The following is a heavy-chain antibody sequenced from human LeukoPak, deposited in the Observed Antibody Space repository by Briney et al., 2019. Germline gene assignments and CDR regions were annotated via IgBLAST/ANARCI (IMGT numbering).Heavy chain of an antibody. CDR2: IYYSGST. V-gene: IGHV4-59*01. J-gene: IGHJ4*02. Sequence: PSETLSLTCTVSGDSISGYYWSWIRQPPGKGLEWIGYIYYSGSTNYNPSLKSRVTISVDTSKNQFSLKLSSVTAADTAVYYCASYSSGWYGRYFDYWGQGTLVTVSS. CDR1: GDSISGYY. D-gene: IGHD6-19*01. CDR3: ASYSSGWYGRYFDY.